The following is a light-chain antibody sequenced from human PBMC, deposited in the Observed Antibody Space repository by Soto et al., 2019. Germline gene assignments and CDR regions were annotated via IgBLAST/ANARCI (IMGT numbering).Light chain of an antibody. Sequence: EIVMTQSPATLSVSPGERATLSCRASQSISSNLAWYQQKPGQAPRLLMFRTSSRATGFPARFSGSGSGTEFNLTISSLQSEDFGVYYCQQYNNWTRATLVGGTKVDIK. V-gene: IGKV3-15*01. J-gene: IGKJ4*01. CDR2: RTS. CDR3: QQYNNWTRAT. CDR1: QSISSN.